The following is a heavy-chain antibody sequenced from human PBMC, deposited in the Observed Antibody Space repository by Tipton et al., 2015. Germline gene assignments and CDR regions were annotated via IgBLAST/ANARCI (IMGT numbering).Heavy chain of an antibody. D-gene: IGHD4-17*01. J-gene: IGHJ4*02. Sequence: SLRLSCAASGFTFSHYGMHWVRQAPGKGLEWVSAISGSGISTYYSDSVKGRFTISRDNSKNTLYLQMNSLRAEDTAVYYCAKTTRSADLAFDYWGQGTLVTVSS. CDR3: AKTTRSADLAFDY. CDR1: GFTFSHYG. V-gene: IGHV3-23*01. CDR2: ISGSGIST.